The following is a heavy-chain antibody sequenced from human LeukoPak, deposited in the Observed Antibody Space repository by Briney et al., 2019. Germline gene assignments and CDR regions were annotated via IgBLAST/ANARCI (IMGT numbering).Heavy chain of an antibody. V-gene: IGHV3-23*01. CDR2: ISGSGGST. Sequence: GGSLRLSCAASGFTFSGYSMSWVRQAPGKGLEWVSGISGSGGSTYYADSVKGRFTISRDNSKNTLYLQMNSLSTEDTAVYYCAKHRGSYYSFDSWGQGTLVTVSS. CDR3: AKHRGSYYSFDS. CDR1: GFTFSGYS. J-gene: IGHJ4*02. D-gene: IGHD1-26*01.